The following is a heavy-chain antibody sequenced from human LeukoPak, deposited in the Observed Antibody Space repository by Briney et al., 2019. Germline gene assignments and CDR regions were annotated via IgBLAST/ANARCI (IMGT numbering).Heavy chain of an antibody. Sequence: GGSLRLSCAASGFTFSSYSMNWVRQAPGKGLEWVSSISSSSSYIYYADSVKGRFTISRDNSKNTLHLQMNSLRAGDTAVYYCAKPHFDDWGQGTLVTVSS. CDR1: GFTFSSYS. CDR3: AKPHFDD. J-gene: IGHJ4*02. V-gene: IGHV3-21*01. CDR2: ISSSSSYI.